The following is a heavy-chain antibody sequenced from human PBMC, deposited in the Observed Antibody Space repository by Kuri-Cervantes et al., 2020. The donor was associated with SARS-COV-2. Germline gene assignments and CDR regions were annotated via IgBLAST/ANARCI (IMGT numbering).Heavy chain of an antibody. CDR1: GFTFSSYA. V-gene: IGHV3-74*01. D-gene: IGHD1-1*01. J-gene: IGHJ4*02. CDR2: INPDGSYT. Sequence: GESLKISCAASGFTFSSYAMHWVRQAPGKGLVWVSRINPDGSYTNNADSVKGRFTLSRDNAKNMLFLQMNSLRAEDTVVYYCVRDGDHWNFDYWGQGTLVTVSS. CDR3: VRDGDHWNFDY.